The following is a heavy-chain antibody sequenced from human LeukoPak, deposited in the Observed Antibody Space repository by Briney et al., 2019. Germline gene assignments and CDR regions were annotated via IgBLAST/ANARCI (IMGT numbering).Heavy chain of an antibody. V-gene: IGHV4-30-4*01. CDR1: GGSISSGDYY. D-gene: IGHD6-13*01. CDR2: IYYSGST. Sequence: SETLSLTCTVSGGSISSGDYYWSWIRQPPGKGLEWIGYIYYSGSTYYNPSLKSRVTISVDTSKNQFSLKLSSVTAADTAVYYCARVKQQRGDFDYWGQGTLVTVSS. J-gene: IGHJ4*02. CDR3: ARVKQQRGDFDY.